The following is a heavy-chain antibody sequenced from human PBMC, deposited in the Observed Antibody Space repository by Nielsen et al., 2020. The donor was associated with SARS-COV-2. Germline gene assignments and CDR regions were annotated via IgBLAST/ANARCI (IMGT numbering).Heavy chain of an antibody. J-gene: IGHJ4*02. V-gene: IGHV1-46*01. CDR2: INPSGGST. CDR1: GYTFTSYY. D-gene: IGHD2-21*01. CDR3: AREGRGGAADY. Sequence: ASVKASCKASGYTFTSYYMHWVRQAPGQGLEWMGIINPSGGSTSYAQKFQGRVTMTRDTSTSTVYMELSSLRSEDTAVYYCAREGRGGAADYWGQGTLVTVSS.